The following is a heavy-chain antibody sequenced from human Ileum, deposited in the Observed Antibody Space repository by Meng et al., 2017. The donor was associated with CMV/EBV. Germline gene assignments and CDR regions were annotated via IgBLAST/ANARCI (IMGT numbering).Heavy chain of an antibody. V-gene: IGHV1-69*04. Sequence: KASGGTFRSYTISWVRQAPGQGLEWMGRIIPILGIANYAQKFQGRVTITADKSTSTAYMELSSLRSEDTAVYYCAREGYSSGWYWFDPWGQGTLVTVSS. J-gene: IGHJ5*02. CDR1: GGTFRSYT. D-gene: IGHD6-19*01. CDR2: IIPILGIA. CDR3: AREGYSSGWYWFDP.